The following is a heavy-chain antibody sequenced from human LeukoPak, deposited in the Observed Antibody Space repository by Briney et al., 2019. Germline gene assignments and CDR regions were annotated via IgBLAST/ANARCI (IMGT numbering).Heavy chain of an antibody. CDR2: IKSKTDGGTT. J-gene: IGHJ6*03. CDR1: GFTFSSYE. V-gene: IGHV3-15*01. CDR3: TTGGSIQLWSTYYMDV. Sequence: GGSLRLSCAASGFTFSSYEMNWVRQAPGKGLEWVGRIKSKTDGGTTDYAAPVKGRFTISRDDSKNTLYLQMNSLKTEDTAVYYCTTGGSIQLWSTYYMDVWGKGTTVTVSS. D-gene: IGHD5-18*01.